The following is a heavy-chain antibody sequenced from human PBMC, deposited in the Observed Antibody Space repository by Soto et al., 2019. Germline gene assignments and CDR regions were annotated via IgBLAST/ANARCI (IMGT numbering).Heavy chain of an antibody. CDR1: GFTFDDYA. CDR2: ISWNSGSI. Sequence: PGGSLRLSCAASGFTFDDYAMHWVRQAPGKGLEWVSGISWNSGSIGYADSVKGRFTISRDNAKNSLYLQMNSLRAEDTALYYREKEAFYYRDVGGKGTTVTVPS. J-gene: IGHJ6*03. CDR3: EKEAFYYRDV. V-gene: IGHV3-9*01.